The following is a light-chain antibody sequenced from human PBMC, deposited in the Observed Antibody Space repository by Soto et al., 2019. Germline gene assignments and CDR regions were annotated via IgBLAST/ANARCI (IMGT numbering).Light chain of an antibody. CDR1: QSVSSN. Sequence: EIVMTQSPATLSVSLGERATLSCRASQSVSSNLAWYQQKPGQAPRLLIYGASTRATGIPARFSGSGSGTEFTLTISSLQSEDFAVYYCQQYNNWPPTFGQGTKV. V-gene: IGKV3-15*01. J-gene: IGKJ1*01. CDR2: GAS. CDR3: QQYNNWPPT.